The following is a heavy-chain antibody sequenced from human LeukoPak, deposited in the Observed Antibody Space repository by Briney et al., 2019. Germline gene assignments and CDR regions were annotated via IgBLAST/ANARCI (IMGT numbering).Heavy chain of an antibody. CDR1: GGSISSSSYY. CDR3: ARHETDNWFDS. CDR2: VHYSGST. Sequence: SETLSLTCTVSGGSISSSSYYWGWIRQPPGKGLEWIGYVHYSGSTNYNPSLKSRVTISVDTAKNKFYLKLSSVTAADTAVYYCARHETDNWFDSWGQGTLVTVSS. V-gene: IGHV4-61*05. J-gene: IGHJ5*01. D-gene: IGHD2-21*02.